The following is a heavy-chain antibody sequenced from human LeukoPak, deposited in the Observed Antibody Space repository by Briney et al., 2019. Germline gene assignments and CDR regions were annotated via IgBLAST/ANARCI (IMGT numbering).Heavy chain of an antibody. V-gene: IGHV4-38-2*01. CDR2: IYHSGST. Sequence: PSETLSLTCAVSGYSISSGYYWGWIRQPPGKGLEWIGSIYHSGSTYYNPSLKSRVTISIDTSKNQFSLKLNSVTAADMAVYSCARLQLRYWYFDLWGRGTLVTVSS. D-gene: IGHD1-7*01. CDR1: GYSISSGYY. J-gene: IGHJ2*01. CDR3: ARLQLRYWYFDL.